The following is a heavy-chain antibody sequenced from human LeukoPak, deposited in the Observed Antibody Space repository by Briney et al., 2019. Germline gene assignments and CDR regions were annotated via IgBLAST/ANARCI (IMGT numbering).Heavy chain of an antibody. CDR2: INPNSGGT. CDR3: ARMKGNANDAFDI. D-gene: IGHD1-1*01. V-gene: IGHV1-2*02. Sequence: ASVKVSCKASGYTFTGYYMHWLRQAPGQGLEWMGWINPNSGGTNYAQKFQGRVTMTRDTSISTAYMELSRLRSDDTAVYYCARMKGNANDAFDIWGQGTMVTVSS. J-gene: IGHJ3*02. CDR1: GYTFTGYY.